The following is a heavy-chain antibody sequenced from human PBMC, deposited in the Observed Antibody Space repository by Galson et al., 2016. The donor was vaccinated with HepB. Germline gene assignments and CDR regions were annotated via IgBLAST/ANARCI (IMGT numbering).Heavy chain of an antibody. V-gene: IGHV3-15*07. D-gene: IGHD6-19*01. J-gene: IGHJ4*02. Sequence: SLRLSCAASGFTFSNVWMNWVRQAPGKGLEWVGRIKSKVDGGAADYAAPVKGRFTISGDDSKNTLYLQMTGLKTEDTAVYYCTTVLSMASMSGWYDWGFDSWGQGTLVTVSP. CDR1: GFTFSNVW. CDR3: TTVLSMASMSGWYDWGFDS. CDR2: IKSKVDGGAA.